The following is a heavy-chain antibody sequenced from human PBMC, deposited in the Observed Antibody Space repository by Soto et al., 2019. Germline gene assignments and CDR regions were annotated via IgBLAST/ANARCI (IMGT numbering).Heavy chain of an antibody. Sequence: GASVKVSCKASGYSFTGYYIHWVLQAPGQGLEWMGWINPDSGATNYAQNFQGRVTLTSDTSISTASMDLTSLTSDDTAVYYCARGDYGTGGYPFPYFDYWGQGTLVTVSS. CDR2: INPDSGAT. CDR1: GYSFTGYY. D-gene: IGHD2-8*02. J-gene: IGHJ4*02. V-gene: IGHV1-2*02. CDR3: ARGDYGTGGYPFPYFDY.